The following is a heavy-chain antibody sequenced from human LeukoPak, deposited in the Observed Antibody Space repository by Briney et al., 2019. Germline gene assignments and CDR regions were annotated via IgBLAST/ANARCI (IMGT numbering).Heavy chain of an antibody. Sequence: SQTLSLTCTVSGGSISSGSYYWSWIRQPAGKGLEWIGRIYTSGSTNYNPSLKSRVTISVDTSKNQFSLKLSSVTAADTAVYYCARAPSYYYDSSGRGRYWGQGTLVAVSS. CDR2: IYTSGST. CDR3: ARAPSYYYDSSGRGRY. D-gene: IGHD3-22*01. J-gene: IGHJ4*02. V-gene: IGHV4-61*02. CDR1: GGSISSGSYY.